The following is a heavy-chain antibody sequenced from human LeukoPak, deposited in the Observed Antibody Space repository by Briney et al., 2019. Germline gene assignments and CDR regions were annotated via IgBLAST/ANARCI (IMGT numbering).Heavy chain of an antibody. CDR3: ARNRALGYCSSTSCPLYYYYGMDV. D-gene: IGHD2-2*01. V-gene: IGHV3-30-3*01. CDR1: GFTFSSYA. CDR2: ISYDGSNK. Sequence: PGRSLRLSCAASGFTFSSYAMHWVRQAPGKGLEWVAVISYDGSNKYYADSVKGRFTISRDNSKNTLYLQMNSLRAEDTAVYYCARNRALGYCSSTSCPLYYYYGMDVWGQGTTVTVSS. J-gene: IGHJ6*02.